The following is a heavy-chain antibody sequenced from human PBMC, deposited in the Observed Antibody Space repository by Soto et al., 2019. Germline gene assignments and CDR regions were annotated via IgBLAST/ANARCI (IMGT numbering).Heavy chain of an antibody. D-gene: IGHD3-22*01. CDR2: IYHSGST. V-gene: IGHV4-30-4*02. CDR1: GGSISSGDYY. J-gene: IGHJ4*02. CDR3: ARGYYDNSANYRNTIFNY. Sequence: SETLSLTCTVSGGSISSGDYYWSWIRRPPGKGLEWIGYIYHSGSTYYNPSLKSRVTISVDTSKNQFSLKLNSVTAADTAVYYCARGYYDNSANYRNTIFNYWGQGALVTVSS.